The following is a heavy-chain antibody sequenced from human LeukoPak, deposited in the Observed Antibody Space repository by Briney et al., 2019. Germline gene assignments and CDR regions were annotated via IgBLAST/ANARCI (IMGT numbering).Heavy chain of an antibody. J-gene: IGHJ5*02. CDR1: GFTFSSYG. V-gene: IGHV3-33*06. CDR3: AESLDYGDYVGWFDP. CDR2: IWYDGSNK. Sequence: GGSLRLSCAASGFTFSSYGMHWVRQAPGKGLEWVAVIWYDGSNKYYADSVKGRFTISRDNSKNTLYLQMNSLRAEDTAVYYCAESLDYGDYVGWFDPWGQRTLVTVSS. D-gene: IGHD4-17*01.